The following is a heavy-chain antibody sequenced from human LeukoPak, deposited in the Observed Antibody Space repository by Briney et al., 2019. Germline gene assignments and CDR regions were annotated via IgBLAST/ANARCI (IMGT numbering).Heavy chain of an antibody. CDR1: GGSISSYY. Sequence: KASETLSLTCTVSGGSISSYYWSWIRQTPGKGLEWIGYIYYTGSTNYNPSLKSRVTISVDTSKNQFSLKLSSVTAADTAVYYCASSPSGSYAFNWGQGTLVTVSS. J-gene: IGHJ4*02. CDR3: ASSPSGSYAFN. CDR2: IYYTGST. D-gene: IGHD1-26*01. V-gene: IGHV4-59*01.